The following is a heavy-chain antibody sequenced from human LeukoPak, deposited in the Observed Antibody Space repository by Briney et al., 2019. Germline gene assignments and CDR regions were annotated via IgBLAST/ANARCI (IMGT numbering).Heavy chain of an antibody. CDR2: MNPNSGNT. CDR3: ARGPSYYYDSSGTRGFDY. Sequence: ASVKVSCKASGYTFTSCDINWVRQATGQGLEWMGWMNPNSGNTGYAQKFQGRVTMTRNTSISTAYMELSSLRSEDTAVYYCARGPSYYYDSSGTRGFDYWGQGTLVTVSS. V-gene: IGHV1-8*01. J-gene: IGHJ4*02. D-gene: IGHD3-22*01. CDR1: GYTFTSCD.